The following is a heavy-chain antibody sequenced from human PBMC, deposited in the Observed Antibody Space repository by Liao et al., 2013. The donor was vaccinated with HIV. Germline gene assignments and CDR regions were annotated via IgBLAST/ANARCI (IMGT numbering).Heavy chain of an antibody. CDR2: INHSGST. J-gene: IGHJ4*02. D-gene: IGHD6-13*01. CDR1: GGSFSGFY. CDR3: ARTAAGKDFDW. V-gene: IGHV4-34*01. Sequence: QVQLQQWGAGLLKPSETLSLTCAVYGGSFSGFYWSWIRQPPGKGLEWIGEINHSGSTNYNPSLKSRVTISVDTSKNQFSLKLSSVTAADTAVYYCARTAAGKDFDWWGQGTLVTVSS.